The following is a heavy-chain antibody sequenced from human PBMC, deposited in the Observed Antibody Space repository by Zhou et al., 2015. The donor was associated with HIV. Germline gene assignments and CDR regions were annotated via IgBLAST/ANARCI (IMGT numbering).Heavy chain of an antibody. CDR1: GYTFSIYG. CDR2: IHTGNGRT. D-gene: IGHD4-17*01. J-gene: IGHJ6*03. Sequence: QVQLVQSGAEVTKPGASVKVSCKTSGYTFSIYGVHWVRQAPGQRPEWIGWIHTGNGRTKYSQNFQGRVIITRDTSASTAYMEMSSLKSEDTAVYFXARDRYEDGDSQSYYYMDVWGKGTTVTVSS. CDR3: ARDRYEDGDSQSYYYMDV. V-gene: IGHV1-3*04.